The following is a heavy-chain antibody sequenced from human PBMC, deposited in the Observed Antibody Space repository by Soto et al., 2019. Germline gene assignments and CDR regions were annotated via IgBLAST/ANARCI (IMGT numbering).Heavy chain of an antibody. CDR3: ARDVSPGSSSLYLDAFDI. Sequence: EVQLEESGGDLVQPGGSLRLSCAASGFTLSAYWMTWVRQAPGKGLEWVANINRDGSKKSYLDSVRGRFTISRDNFGNALYLQIDSLRADDTALYYCARDVSPGSSSLYLDAFDIWGQGTRVTVSS. CDR2: INRDGSKK. J-gene: IGHJ3*02. D-gene: IGHD6-13*01. V-gene: IGHV3-7*05. CDR1: GFTLSAYW.